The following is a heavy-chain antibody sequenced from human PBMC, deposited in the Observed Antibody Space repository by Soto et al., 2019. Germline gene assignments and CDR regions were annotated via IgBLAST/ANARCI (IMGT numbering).Heavy chain of an antibody. CDR1: GYTFTGYY. D-gene: IGHD3-22*01. CDR2: INPNSGGT. CDR3: ARETSDYYDSSGAFDI. V-gene: IGHV1-2*02. J-gene: IGHJ3*02. Sequence: ASVKVSCKASGYTFTGYYMHCVRQAPGQGLEWMGWINPNSGGTNYAQKFQGRVTMTRDTSISTAYMELSRLRSDDTAVYYCARETSDYYDSSGAFDIWGQGTMVTVSS.